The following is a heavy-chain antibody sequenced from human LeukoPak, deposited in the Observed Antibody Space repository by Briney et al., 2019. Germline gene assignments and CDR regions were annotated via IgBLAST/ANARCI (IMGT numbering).Heavy chain of an antibody. CDR1: GYTFTSYG. CDR3: ARDPIGSSWSNWFDP. Sequence: ASVKVSCKASGYTFTSYGISWVRQAPGQGLEWMGGIIPIFGTANYAQKFQGRVTITADESTSTAYMELSSLRSEDTAVYYCARDPIGSSWSNWFDPWGQGTLVTVSS. J-gene: IGHJ5*02. CDR2: IIPIFGTA. D-gene: IGHD6-13*01. V-gene: IGHV1-69*13.